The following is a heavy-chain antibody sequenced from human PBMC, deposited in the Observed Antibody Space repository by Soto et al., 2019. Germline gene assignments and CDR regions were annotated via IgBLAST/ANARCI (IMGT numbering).Heavy chain of an antibody. V-gene: IGHV3-33*01. J-gene: IGHJ4*02. CDR3: ARSAIRHGSTQCDFDH. Sequence: QVQLVESGGGVVQPGRSLRLSCAASGFTFNDYDMHWVRQAPGKGLEWVAVIWYDGSHKYYADSVKGRFTFSRDNSKNTVYLQMNSLRAEDTAVYYCARSAIRHGSTQCDFDHWGQGTLVTVSS. D-gene: IGHD3-10*01. CDR1: GFTFNDYD. CDR2: IWYDGSHK.